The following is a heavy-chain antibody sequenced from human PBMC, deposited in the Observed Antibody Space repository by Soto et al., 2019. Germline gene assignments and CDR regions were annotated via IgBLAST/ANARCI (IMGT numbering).Heavy chain of an antibody. Sequence: QVQLVESGGGVVQPGRSLRLSCAASGFTFSSYGMHWVRKAPGKGLEWVAVISYDGSNKYYADSVKGRFTISRDNSKNTLYLQMNSLRAEDTAVYYCAKDRGYSYRAGFDYWGQGTLVTVSS. CDR1: GFTFSSYG. V-gene: IGHV3-30*18. CDR3: AKDRGYSYRAGFDY. CDR2: ISYDGSNK. D-gene: IGHD5-18*01. J-gene: IGHJ4*02.